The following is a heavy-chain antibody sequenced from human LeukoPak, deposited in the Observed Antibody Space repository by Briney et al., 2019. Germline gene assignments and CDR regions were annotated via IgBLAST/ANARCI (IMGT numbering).Heavy chain of an antibody. Sequence: GGSLRLSCAASGFTFSSYAMSWVRQAPGKGLEGVSAISGSGGSKYYAASVKGRFNITRDNSKNTLYLQMNSPRAEDTAVYYCAKRLDYDFWSGYPLPPLWGQGTLVTVSS. V-gene: IGHV3-23*01. D-gene: IGHD3-3*01. CDR3: AKRLDYDFWSGYPLPPL. CDR1: GFTFSSYA. J-gene: IGHJ4*02. CDR2: ISGSGGSK.